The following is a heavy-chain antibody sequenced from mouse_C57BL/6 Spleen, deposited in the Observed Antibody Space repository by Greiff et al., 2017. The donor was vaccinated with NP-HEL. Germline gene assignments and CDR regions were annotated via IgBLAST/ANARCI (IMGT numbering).Heavy chain of an antibody. CDR1: GYTFTDHT. J-gene: IGHJ1*03. CDR3: ANYYGSPHWYFDV. CDR2: IYPRDGST. D-gene: IGHD1-1*01. V-gene: IGHV1-78*01. Sequence: VQLQQSDAELVKPGASVKISCKVSGYTFTDHTIHWMKQRPEQGLEWIGYIYPRDGSTKYNEKFKGKATLTADKSSSTAYMQLNSLTSEDSAVYFCANYYGSPHWYFDVWGTRTTVTVSS.